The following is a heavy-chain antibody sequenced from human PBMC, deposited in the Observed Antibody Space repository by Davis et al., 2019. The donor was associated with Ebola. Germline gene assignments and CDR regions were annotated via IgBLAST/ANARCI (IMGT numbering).Heavy chain of an antibody. V-gene: IGHV1-18*04. CDR2: ISAYNGNT. CDR3: ARGGWVGYNPGEDFDY. Sequence: ASVKVSCKASGYTVTSYGISWVRQAPGQGLEWMGWISAYNGNTNYAQKLQGRVTMTTDTSTSTAYMELSSLRSEDTAVYYCARGGWVGYNPGEDFDYWGQGTLVTVSS. J-gene: IGHJ4*02. D-gene: IGHD5-24*01. CDR1: GYTVTSYG.